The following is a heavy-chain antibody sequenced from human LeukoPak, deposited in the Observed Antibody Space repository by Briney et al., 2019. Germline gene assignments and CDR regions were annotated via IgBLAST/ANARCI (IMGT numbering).Heavy chain of an antibody. CDR1: GGSISSYY. V-gene: IGHV4-59*01. D-gene: IGHD4-17*01. Sequence: SETLSLTCTVSGGSISSYYWSWIRQPPGKGLEWIGYIYYSGSTSYNPSLRSRVTISIDISKNQFSLKLSSVTAADTAVHYCARDLYGDSRYYFDYWGQGTLVTVSS. J-gene: IGHJ4*02. CDR3: ARDLYGDSRYYFDY. CDR2: IYYSGST.